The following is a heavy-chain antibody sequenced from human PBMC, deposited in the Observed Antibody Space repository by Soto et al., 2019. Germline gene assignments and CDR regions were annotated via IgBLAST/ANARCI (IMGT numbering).Heavy chain of an antibody. D-gene: IGHD3-9*01. V-gene: IGHV3-30*18. J-gene: IGHJ4*02. CDR2: ISYDGSNK. Sequence: QVQLVESGGGVVQPGRSLRLSCAASGFTFSSYGMHWVRQAPGKGLEWVAVISYDGSNKYYADSVKGRFTISRDNSKTTLYLQMNSLRAEDTAVYYCAKDLFDILTATTYYFDYWGQRTLVTVSS. CDR3: AKDLFDILTATTYYFDY. CDR1: GFTFSSYG.